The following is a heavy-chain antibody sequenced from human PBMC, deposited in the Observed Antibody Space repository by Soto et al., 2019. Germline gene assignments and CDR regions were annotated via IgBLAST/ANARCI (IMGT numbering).Heavy chain of an antibody. V-gene: IGHV4-59*01. CDR1: GGSLSSYY. J-gene: IGHJ4*02. CDR2: IYYSGST. D-gene: IGHD3-3*01. Sequence: SETLSLTCTVSGGSLSSYYWSWIRQPPGKGLEWIGYIYYSGSTNYNPSLKSRVTISVDTSKNQFSLKLSSVTAADTAVYYCARGAYKSGYTLYSDYWGQGTLVNVSS. CDR3: ARGAYKSGYTLYSDY.